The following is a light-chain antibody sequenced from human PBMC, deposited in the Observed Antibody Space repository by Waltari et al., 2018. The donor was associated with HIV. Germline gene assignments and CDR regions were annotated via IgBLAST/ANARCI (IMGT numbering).Light chain of an antibody. J-gene: IGLJ3*02. CDR1: RSNIGSNY. V-gene: IGLV1-47*01. CDR2: RNN. CDR3: AAWDNSLSAPV. Sequence: SVLTQPPSASGTPGQRVTIPCSGSRSNIGSNYVYWYQQLPGTAPNLLIYRNNQRPSGVPDRFSGSKSGTSASLAISGLRSEDEADYYCAAWDNSLSAPVFGGGTKLTVL.